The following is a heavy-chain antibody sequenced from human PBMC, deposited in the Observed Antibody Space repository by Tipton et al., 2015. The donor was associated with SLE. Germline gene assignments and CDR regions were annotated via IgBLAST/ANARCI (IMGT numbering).Heavy chain of an antibody. CDR3: AAYSGRV. D-gene: IGHD2-21*01. V-gene: IGHV4-59*01. CDR2: VSYGGTT. Sequence: LRLSCTVSGDSTSSYYWSWVRQPPGKGLEWIGYVSYGGTTNYHPSLQSRVTMSLDTSKKQLSLTLSSVTAADTATYYCAAYSGRVWGQGTLVTVSS. CDR1: GDSTSSYY. J-gene: IGHJ4*02.